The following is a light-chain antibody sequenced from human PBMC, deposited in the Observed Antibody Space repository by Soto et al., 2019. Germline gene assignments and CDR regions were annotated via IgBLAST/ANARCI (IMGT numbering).Light chain of an antibody. CDR2: EVS. J-gene: IGLJ3*02. V-gene: IGLV2-8*01. CDR3: SSYAGDINVDV. Sequence: QSALTQPPSASGSPGQSVTISCAGTSSDIGLYNYVSWYQHHPGKAPKLIIYEVSKRPSGVPDRFSGSKSGNTASLTVSGVQAEDEADYYCSSYAGDINVDVFGGGTKVAVL. CDR1: SSDIGLYNY.